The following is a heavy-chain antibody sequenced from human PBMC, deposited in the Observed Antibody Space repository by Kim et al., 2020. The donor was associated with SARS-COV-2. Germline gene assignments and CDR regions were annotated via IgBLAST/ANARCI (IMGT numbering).Heavy chain of an antibody. CDR1: GGSISSGGYY. CDR2: IYYSGST. J-gene: IGHJ4*02. V-gene: IGHV4-31*03. D-gene: IGHD3-22*01. Sequence: SETLSLTCTVSGGSISSGGYYWSWIRQHPGKGLEWIGYIYYSGSTYNPSLKSRVTISVDTSKNQFSLKLSSVTAADTAVYYCARGKGSGYWVLGGYFDYWGQGTLVTVSA. CDR3: ARGKGSGYWVLGGYFDY.